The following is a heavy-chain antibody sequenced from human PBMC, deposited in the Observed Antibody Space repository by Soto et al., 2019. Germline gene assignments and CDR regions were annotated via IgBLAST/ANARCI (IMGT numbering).Heavy chain of an antibody. V-gene: IGHV4-34*01. CDR1: GGSFSGYY. CDR3: ARGPVHDYYYYYGMDV. J-gene: IGHJ6*02. Sequence: PSETLSLTCAVYGGSFSGYYWSWIRQPPGKGLEWIGEVNHSGSTNYNPSLKSRVTISVDTSKNQFSLKLSSVTAADTAVYYCARGPVHDYYYYYGMDVWGQGTTVTVSS. CDR2: VNHSGST.